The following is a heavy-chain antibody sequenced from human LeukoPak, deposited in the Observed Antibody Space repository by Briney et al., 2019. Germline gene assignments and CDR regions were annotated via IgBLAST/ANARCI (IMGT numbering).Heavy chain of an antibody. V-gene: IGHV4-39*01. J-gene: IGHJ2*01. CDR1: GGSISSSSYY. D-gene: IGHD6-13*01. Sequence: SETLSLTCTVSGGSISSSSYYWGWIRQPPGKGLEWLGSIYYSGSTYYNPSLKSRVTISVDTSKNQFSLKLSSVTAADTAVYYCARRSAAAAGIRAGWYFDLWGRGTLVTVSS. CDR3: ARRSAAAAGIRAGWYFDL. CDR2: IYYSGST.